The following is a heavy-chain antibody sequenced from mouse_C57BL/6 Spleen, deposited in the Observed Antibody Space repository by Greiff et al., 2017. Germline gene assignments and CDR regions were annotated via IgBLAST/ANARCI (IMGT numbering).Heavy chain of an antibody. D-gene: IGHD1-1*01. V-gene: IGHV14-2*01. CDR3: ASPYYGSSYLYAMDY. J-gene: IGHJ4*01. CDR1: GFNIKDYY. Sequence: EVQLQQSGAELVKPGASVKLSCTASGFNIKDYYMHWVKQRTEQGLEWIGRIDPEDGETKYAPKFQGKATITADTSSNTAYLQLSSLTSEDTAAYYCASPYYGSSYLYAMDYWGQGTSVTVSS. CDR2: IDPEDGET.